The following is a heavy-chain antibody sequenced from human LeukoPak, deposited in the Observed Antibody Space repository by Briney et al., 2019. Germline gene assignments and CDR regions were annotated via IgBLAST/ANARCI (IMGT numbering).Heavy chain of an antibody. V-gene: IGHV1-2*02. CDR3: ARDRGSLYDFWVDHGWVP. CDR2: INPNSGGT. CDR1: GYTFTGYY. J-gene: IGHJ5*02. D-gene: IGHD3-3*01. Sequence: ASVKVSCKASGYTFTGYYMHWVRQAPGQGIEWMGWINPNSGGTNYAQKCQGRVTMTRDTSTSTAYMEVSRLRSDDTAVYYCARDRGSLYDFWVDHGWVPWGQGTLVTVSS.